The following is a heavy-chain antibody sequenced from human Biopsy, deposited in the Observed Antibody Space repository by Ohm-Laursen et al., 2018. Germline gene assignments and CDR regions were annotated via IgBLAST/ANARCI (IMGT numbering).Heavy chain of an antibody. Sequence: GTLSLTCIVSGGSISNNNYYWGWIRQPPGKGLEWIGSTFYRGSTHYKPSLKSRVNISVDTSKNQFSLKLNSVTAADTAVYYCARDYDTSGYYYVSWGQGTLVTVSS. J-gene: IGHJ5*02. CDR3: ARDYDTSGYYYVS. D-gene: IGHD3-22*01. V-gene: IGHV4-39*01. CDR2: TFYRGST. CDR1: GGSISNNNYY.